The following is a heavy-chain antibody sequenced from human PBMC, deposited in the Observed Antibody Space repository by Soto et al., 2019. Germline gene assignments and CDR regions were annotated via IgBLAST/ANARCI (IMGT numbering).Heavy chain of an antibody. D-gene: IGHD3-10*01. Sequence: QNTLKESGPTLVTPTQTLTLTCTFSGFSLTTSGVGVCWIRQPPGKALEWLALIYWDDAKRYSPSLKSRLTITKDTSRNQLVLTMTNMDPVDTATYFCADRDGVGEFDSCGQGTQVTVSS. CDR1: GFSLTTSGVG. CDR3: ADRDGVGEFDS. J-gene: IGHJ5*01. CDR2: IYWDDAK. V-gene: IGHV2-5*02.